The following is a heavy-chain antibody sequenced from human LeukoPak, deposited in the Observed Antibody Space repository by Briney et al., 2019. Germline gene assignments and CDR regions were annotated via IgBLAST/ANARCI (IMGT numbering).Heavy chain of an antibody. J-gene: IGHJ4*02. CDR2: IYNSGST. Sequence: SETLSLTCAVSGISNSKSYYLGWIRQPPGKELEWIGSIYNSGSTHYNPSLKSRVTISVDTSKNQFSLKLSSVTAADTSVYYCARNSSGNYFDYWGQGTLVTVSS. V-gene: IGHV4-38-2*01. CDR3: ARNSSGNYFDY. CDR1: GISNSKSYY. D-gene: IGHD1-26*01.